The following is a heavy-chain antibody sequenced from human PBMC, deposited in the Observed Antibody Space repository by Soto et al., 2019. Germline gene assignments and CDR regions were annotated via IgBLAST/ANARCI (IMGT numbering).Heavy chain of an antibody. CDR2: ISSSGDPT. CDR1: GFSFSDYY. D-gene: IGHD2-21*01. CDR3: ARLLLRPGKFDY. V-gene: IGHV3-11*01. J-gene: IGHJ4*02. Sequence: GWSLRLSCAASGFSFSDYYMTWIRQAPGKGLEWISDISSSGDPTYYADSVRGRFTISRDNAKNSLYLQLNSLRGEDTAIYYCARLLLRPGKFDYWGQGTLVTVSS.